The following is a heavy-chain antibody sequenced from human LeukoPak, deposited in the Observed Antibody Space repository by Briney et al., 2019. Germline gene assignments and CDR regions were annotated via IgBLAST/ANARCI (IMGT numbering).Heavy chain of an antibody. CDR3: ARETGKRGMDV. CDR1: GFTFSRNA. D-gene: IGHD1-1*01. Sequence: GGSLRLSCAASGFTFSRNAMHWVCQAPGKGLEWVAVISYDGSKEYYADSVKGRFTISRDNSKNTLYLQMSSLRPEDTAVYYCARETGKRGMDVWGQGTTVTVSS. CDR2: ISYDGSKE. J-gene: IGHJ6*02. V-gene: IGHV3-30-3*01.